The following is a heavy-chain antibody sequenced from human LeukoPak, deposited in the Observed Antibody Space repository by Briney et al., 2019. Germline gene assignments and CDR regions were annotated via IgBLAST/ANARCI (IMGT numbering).Heavy chain of an antibody. Sequence: PSETLSLTCSLSSGSIASYYWTWVRQTPRKGLEWIGYIFASGTSEYNPSLKSRVTIALDMSRNQFSLKMTSVTAADTAVYFCARGWGSSRGRLGSWGQGTLVTVS. V-gene: IGHV4-59*01. CDR2: IFASGTS. D-gene: IGHD3-16*02. CDR1: SGSIASYY. J-gene: IGHJ1*01. CDR3: ARGWGSSRGRLGS.